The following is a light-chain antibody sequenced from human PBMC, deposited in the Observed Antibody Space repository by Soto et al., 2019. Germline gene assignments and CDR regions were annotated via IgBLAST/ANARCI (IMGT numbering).Light chain of an antibody. CDR2: SAS. V-gene: IGKV1-5*03. CDR1: QSISSW. Sequence: DIQMTQSPSTLSASVGDRVTITCRASQSISSWLAWYQQKPGKAPKLLIYSASTLESGVPSRCSGSGSGTEFTLTISSLQANDFATYYCQQYNSYSYTFGQGTKLEIK. CDR3: QQYNSYSYT. J-gene: IGKJ2*01.